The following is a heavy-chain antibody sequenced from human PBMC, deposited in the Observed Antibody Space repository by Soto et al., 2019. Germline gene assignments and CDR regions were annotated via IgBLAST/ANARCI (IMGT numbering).Heavy chain of an antibody. D-gene: IGHD1-26*01. V-gene: IGHV4-59*01. CDR2: IYYSGSA. CDR3: ARDMELNWFDP. J-gene: IGHJ5*02. Sequence: SETLSLTCTVSGGSISSYYWSWIRQPPGKGLEWIGYIYYSGSANYNPSLKSRVTISVDTSKNQFSLKLSSVTAADTAVYYCARDMELNWFDPWAQGTLVTVSS. CDR1: GGSISSYY.